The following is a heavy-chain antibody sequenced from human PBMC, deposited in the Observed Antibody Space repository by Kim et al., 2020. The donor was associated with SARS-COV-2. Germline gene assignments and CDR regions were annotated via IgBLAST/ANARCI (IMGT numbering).Heavy chain of an antibody. CDR1: GFTFSSYA. CDR3: ARESPDRSSSSHYYYYGMDV. D-gene: IGHD6-6*01. Sequence: GSLRLSCAASGFTFSSYAMHWVRQAPGKGLEWVAVISYDGSNKYYVDSVKGRFTISRDNSKNTLYLQMNSLRAEDTAVYYCARESPDRSSSSHYYYYGMDVWGQGTTVTVSS. J-gene: IGHJ6*02. CDR2: ISYDGSNK. V-gene: IGHV3-30*04.